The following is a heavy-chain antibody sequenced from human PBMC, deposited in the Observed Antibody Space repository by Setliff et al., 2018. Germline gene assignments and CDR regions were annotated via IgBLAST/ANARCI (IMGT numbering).Heavy chain of an antibody. CDR2: ISHGVST. CDR1: GASVTSFDYY. CDR3: ARTLCTTTSCFYFHY. J-gene: IGHJ4*02. Sequence: SETLSLTCTVSGASVTSFDYYWSWIRQPPGKGLEYIGHISHGVSTSYSPSLKSRLSISADTSKNQFSLKLTSVTAADTAVYYCARTLCTTTSCFYFHYWGQGTVVTVSS. V-gene: IGHV4-30-4*01. D-gene: IGHD2-2*01.